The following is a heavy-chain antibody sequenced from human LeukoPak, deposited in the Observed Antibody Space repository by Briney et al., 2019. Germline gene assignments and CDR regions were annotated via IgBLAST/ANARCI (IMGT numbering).Heavy chain of an antibody. V-gene: IGHV1-2*02. CDR2: INPNSGGT. Sequence: ASVKVSCKASGYTFTGYYIHWVRQAPGQGLEWMGWINPNSGGTNYEQKFQGRVTMTRDTSISTAYMELSRLTSDDTAVYYCARCIAVAGSEVWLEPWGQGTLVTVSS. CDR3: ARCIAVAGSEVWLEP. D-gene: IGHD6-19*01. J-gene: IGHJ5*02. CDR1: GYTFTGYY.